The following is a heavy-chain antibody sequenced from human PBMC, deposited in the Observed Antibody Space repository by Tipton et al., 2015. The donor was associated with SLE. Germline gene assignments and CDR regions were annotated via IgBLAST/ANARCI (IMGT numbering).Heavy chain of an antibody. CDR2: ISSSSSYI. J-gene: IGHJ3*02. CDR1: GFTFRDHV. V-gene: IGHV3-21*01. D-gene: IGHD1-14*01. CDR3: ARVQVAGTLTTDAFDI. Sequence: SLRLSCTASGFTFRDHVMIWVRQAPGKGLEWVSSISSSSSYIYYADSVKGRFTISRDNAKNSLYLQMNSLRAEDTAVYYCARVQVAGTLTTDAFDIWGQGTMVTVSS.